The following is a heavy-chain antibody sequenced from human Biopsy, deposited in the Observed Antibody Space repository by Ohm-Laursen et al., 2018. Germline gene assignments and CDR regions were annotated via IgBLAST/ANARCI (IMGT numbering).Heavy chain of an antibody. CDR1: GYTFSSYW. CDR2: INRDGSST. CDR3: AREEYCSRTSCYPDY. Sequence: SLRLSCTASGYTFSSYWMHWVRQAPGKGLVWVSRINRDGSSTTYADSVKGRFAISRDSAKNTLYLQMNSLRAEDTAVYYCAREEYCSRTSCYPDYWGQGTLVTVSS. J-gene: IGHJ4*02. V-gene: IGHV3-74*01. D-gene: IGHD2-2*01.